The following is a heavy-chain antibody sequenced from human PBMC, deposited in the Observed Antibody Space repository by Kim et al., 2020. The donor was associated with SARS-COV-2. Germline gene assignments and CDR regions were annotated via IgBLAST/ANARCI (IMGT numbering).Heavy chain of an antibody. D-gene: IGHD1-26*01. J-gene: IGHJ5*02. CDR3: ASTGVGAVGWFDP. V-gene: IGHV4-59*01. Sequence: SETLSLTCSVSGGAIRGYYWTWIRQPPGKRLEWIGYVYHTGNTNYHPSLRGRVTISPATTKRQFSLTLTSVTAAAAAVYYCASTGVGAVGWFDPWGQGTLVSVSS. CDR2: VYHTGNT. CDR1: GGAIRGYY.